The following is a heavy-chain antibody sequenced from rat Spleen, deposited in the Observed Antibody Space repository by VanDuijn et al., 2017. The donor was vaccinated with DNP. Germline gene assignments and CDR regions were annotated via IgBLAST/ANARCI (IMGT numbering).Heavy chain of an antibody. CDR3: ASLNNYNWFAY. J-gene: IGHJ3*01. D-gene: IGHD1-10*01. CDR2: ISVSSSDI. Sequence: EVHLVESGGGLVQPGRSLKLSCAASGFTFSHYGMAWVRQAPGKGLEWVGSISVSSSDIYYADTVKGRFTISRDNAKSTLYLQMDSLRSEDTATYYCASLNNYNWFAYWGQGTLVTVSS. CDR1: GFTFSHYG. V-gene: IGHV5S13*01.